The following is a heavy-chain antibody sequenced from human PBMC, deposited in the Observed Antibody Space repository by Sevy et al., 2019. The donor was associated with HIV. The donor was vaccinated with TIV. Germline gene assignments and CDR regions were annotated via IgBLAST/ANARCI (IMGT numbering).Heavy chain of an antibody. CDR3: ARGKHVSDYYGSFDY. D-gene: IGHD3-3*01. CDR2: ISDRGTTI. Sequence: GGSLRLSCAASGFIFSDYYMNWIRQSPGRGLEWVSYISDRGTTIYYADSVKGRFTISRDNSKNTVYLDMSSLRAADTAVYYCARGKHVSDYYGSFDYWGQGTLVTVSS. CDR1: GFIFSDYY. J-gene: IGHJ4*02. V-gene: IGHV3-11*01.